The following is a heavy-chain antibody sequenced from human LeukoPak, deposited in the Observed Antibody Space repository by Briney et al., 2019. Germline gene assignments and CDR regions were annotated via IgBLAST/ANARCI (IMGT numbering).Heavy chain of an antibody. J-gene: IGHJ4*02. CDR1: GFTFSSYG. V-gene: IGHV3-30*18. Sequence: GGSLRLSCAASGFTFSSYGMHWARQAPGKGLEWVAVISCDGSNKYYADSVKGRFTISRDNSKNTLYLQMNSLRAEDTAVYYCAKDLAVAGYYFDYWGQGNLVTVSS. CDR2: ISCDGSNK. CDR3: AKDLAVAGYYFDY. D-gene: IGHD6-19*01.